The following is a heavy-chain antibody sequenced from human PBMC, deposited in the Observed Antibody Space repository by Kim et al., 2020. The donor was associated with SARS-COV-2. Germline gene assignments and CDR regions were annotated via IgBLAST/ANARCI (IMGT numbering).Heavy chain of an antibody. CDR3: VKGGYSSCGTAADDR. J-gene: IGHJ5*02. D-gene: IGHD6-13*01. Sequence: GGSLRLSCAASGFTFSGYAMSWVRQAPEKGLEWISAINGSGSSTYDADSVKGLFTISRDNPKNISNSLMYSLRGQNTAKYYCVKGGYSSCGTAADDRWG. CDR2: INGSGSST. V-gene: IGHV3-23*01. CDR1: GFTFSGYA.